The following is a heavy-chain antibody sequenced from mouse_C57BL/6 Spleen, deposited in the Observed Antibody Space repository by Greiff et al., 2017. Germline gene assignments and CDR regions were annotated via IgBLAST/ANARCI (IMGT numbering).Heavy chain of an antibody. Sequence: QVQLQQPGAELVRPGSSVKLSCKASGYTFTSYWMDWVKQRPGQGLEWIGNIYPSDSETHYNQKFKDKATLTVDKSSSTAYMQLSSLTSEDSAVYYCARKDYSYYFDYWGQGTTLTVSS. J-gene: IGHJ2*01. CDR3: ARKDYSYYFDY. V-gene: IGHV1-61*01. CDR2: IYPSDSET. D-gene: IGHD1-1*02. CDR1: GYTFTSYW.